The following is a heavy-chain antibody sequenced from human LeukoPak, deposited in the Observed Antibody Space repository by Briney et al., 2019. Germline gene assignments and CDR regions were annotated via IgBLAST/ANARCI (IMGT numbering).Heavy chain of an antibody. CDR3: TRDPYYYDSSGYGRDAFDI. CDR2: MNPNSGNT. Sequence: ASVKVSCKASGYTFTSYDINWVRQATGQGLEWMGSMNPNSGNTGYAQKFQGRVTMTRNTSISTAYMELSSLRSEDTAVYYCTRDPYYYDSSGYGRDAFDIWGQGTMVTVSS. CDR1: GYTFTSYD. V-gene: IGHV1-8*01. J-gene: IGHJ3*02. D-gene: IGHD3-22*01.